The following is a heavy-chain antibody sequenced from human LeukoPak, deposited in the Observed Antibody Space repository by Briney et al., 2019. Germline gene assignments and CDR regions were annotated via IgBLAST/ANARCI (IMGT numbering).Heavy chain of an antibody. CDR1: GYSISSGYY. CDR3: ARVRTSASYYYYYMDV. Sequence: SETLSLTCTVSGYSISSGYYWGWIRQPPGKGLEWIGSIYHSGSTYYNPSLKSRVTISVDTSKNQFSLKLSSVTAADTAVYYCARVRTSASYYYYYMDVWGKGTTVTISS. D-gene: IGHD2-2*01. CDR2: IYHSGST. J-gene: IGHJ6*03. V-gene: IGHV4-38-2*02.